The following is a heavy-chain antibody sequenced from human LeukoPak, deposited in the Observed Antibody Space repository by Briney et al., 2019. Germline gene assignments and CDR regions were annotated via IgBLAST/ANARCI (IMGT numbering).Heavy chain of an antibody. CDR3: ATDSARYYGSGSYRPPFVY. D-gene: IGHD3-10*01. CDR1: GYTFTNYG. J-gene: IGHJ4*02. Sequence: ASVKVSCKASGYTFTNYGINWVRQSTGQGLEWMGWMNPNSGNTGYAQKFQGRVTMTRNTSISTAYMQLSSLRSEDTAVYYCATDSARYYGSGSYRPPFVYWGQGTLVTVSS. CDR2: MNPNSGNT. V-gene: IGHV1-8*01.